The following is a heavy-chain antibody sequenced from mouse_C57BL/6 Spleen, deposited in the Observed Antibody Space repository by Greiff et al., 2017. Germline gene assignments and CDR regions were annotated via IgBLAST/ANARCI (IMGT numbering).Heavy chain of an antibody. CDR3: ARCDYGGTEYFDY. CDR2: IDPSDSYT. J-gene: IGHJ2*01. V-gene: IGHV1-69*01. Sequence: QVQLQQPGAELVMPGASVKLSCKASGYTFTSYWMHWVKQRPGQGLEWIGEIDPSDSYTNYNQKFKGKSTLTVDKSSSTAYMQLSSLTSEDSAVYYCARCDYGGTEYFDYWGQGTTLTVSS. CDR1: GYTFTSYW. D-gene: IGHD2-13*01.